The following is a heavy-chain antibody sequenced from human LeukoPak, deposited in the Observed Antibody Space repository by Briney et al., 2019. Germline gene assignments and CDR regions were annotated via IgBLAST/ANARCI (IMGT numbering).Heavy chain of an antibody. CDR1: GFTSCSYA. V-gene: IGHV3-23*01. J-gene: IGHJ5*02. Sequence: GGSLRLSCAASGFTSCSYAMSWVCQGPGEGLEWVSALCGSVGSTYYADSVKGRFTISRDNSKNTLYLQMNSLRAEDTAVYYCAKETSGHNWFDPWGQGTLVTVSS. D-gene: IGHD6-25*01. CDR3: AKETSGHNWFDP. CDR2: LCGSVGST.